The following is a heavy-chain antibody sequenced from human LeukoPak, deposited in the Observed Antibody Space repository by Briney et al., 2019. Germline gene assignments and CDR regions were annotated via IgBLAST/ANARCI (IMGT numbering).Heavy chain of an antibody. Sequence: SETLSLTCTVSGYSISSGYYWGWIRQPPGKGLEWIGSINHSGSTYYNPSPKSRVTISVDTSKNQFSLKLSSVTAADTAVYYCASAMVRGVPFDYWGQGTLVTVSS. D-gene: IGHD3-10*01. CDR2: INHSGST. V-gene: IGHV4-38-2*02. CDR1: GYSISSGYY. CDR3: ASAMVRGVPFDY. J-gene: IGHJ4*02.